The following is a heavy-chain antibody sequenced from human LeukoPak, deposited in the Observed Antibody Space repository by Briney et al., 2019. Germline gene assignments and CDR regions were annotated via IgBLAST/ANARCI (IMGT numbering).Heavy chain of an antibody. D-gene: IGHD6-6*01. CDR2: INPNSGGT. CDR3: ARGKRAARPTGYFDY. V-gene: IGHV1-2*06. CDR1: GYTFTGYY. Sequence: ASVKVSCKASGYTFTGYYMHWVRQAPGQGLEWMGRINPNSGGTNYAQKFQGRVTMTGDTSISTAYMELSRLRSDDTAVYYCARGKRAARPTGYFDYWGQGTLVTVSS. J-gene: IGHJ4*02.